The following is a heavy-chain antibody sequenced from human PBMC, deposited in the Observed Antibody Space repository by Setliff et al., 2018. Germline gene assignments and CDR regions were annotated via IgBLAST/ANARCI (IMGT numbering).Heavy chain of an antibody. V-gene: IGHV4-39*07. CDR3: ARRGYYYDSSGYYVGTYYYYYYMDV. Sequence: PSETLSLTCTVSGGSISSSSYYWGWIRQPPGKGLEWIGSIYYSGSTYYNPSLKSRVTISVDTSKNQFSLKLSSVTAADTAVYYCARRGYYYDSSGYYVGTYYYYYYMDVWGKGTTVTVSS. CDR2: IYYSGST. CDR1: GGSISSSSYY. J-gene: IGHJ6*03. D-gene: IGHD3-22*01.